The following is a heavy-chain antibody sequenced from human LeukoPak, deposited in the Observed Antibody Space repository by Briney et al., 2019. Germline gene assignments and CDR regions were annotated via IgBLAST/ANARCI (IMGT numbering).Heavy chain of an antibody. V-gene: IGHV1-8*01. CDR3: ARLGWETNDYGVVVFDP. CDR2: MNPNSGNT. J-gene: IGHJ5*02. CDR1: GYTFTSYD. D-gene: IGHD4-17*01. Sequence: ASVKVSCKASGYTFTSYDINWVRQATGQGLEWMGWMNPNSGNTGYAQKFQGRVTMTRNTSISTAYMELSSLRSEDTAVYYCARLGWETNDYGVVVFDPWGQGTLVTVSS.